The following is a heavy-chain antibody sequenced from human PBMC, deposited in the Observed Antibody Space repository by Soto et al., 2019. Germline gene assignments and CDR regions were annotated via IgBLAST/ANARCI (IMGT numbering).Heavy chain of an antibody. D-gene: IGHD3-10*01. CDR1: SGSISSSNW. Sequence: PSETLSLTCAVSSGSISSSNWWSWVRQPPGKGLEWIGEIYHSGSTNYNPSLKSRVTISVDKSKNQFSLKLSSVTAADTAVYYCARGNPFRGITMVRGVIIGKNWFAPWGQGTLVTVSS. V-gene: IGHV4-4*02. CDR3: ARGNPFRGITMVRGVIIGKNWFAP. CDR2: IYHSGST. J-gene: IGHJ5*02.